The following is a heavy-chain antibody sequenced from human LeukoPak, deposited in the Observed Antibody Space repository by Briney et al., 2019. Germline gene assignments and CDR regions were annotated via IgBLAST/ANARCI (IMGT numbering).Heavy chain of an antibody. CDR3: ARDRGPRTGFMVREAYDY. D-gene: IGHD3-10*01. CDR2: INTDGSIT. V-gene: IGHV3-74*01. Sequence: SGGSLRLSCAASGFTFSDYWIHWVRQAPGKGPVWVSRINTDGSITNYADSVKGRFSISRDNAKNTLYLQMSSLRAEDTAVYYCARDRGPRTGFMVREAYDYWGQGTLVTVSS. CDR1: GFTFSDYW. J-gene: IGHJ4*02.